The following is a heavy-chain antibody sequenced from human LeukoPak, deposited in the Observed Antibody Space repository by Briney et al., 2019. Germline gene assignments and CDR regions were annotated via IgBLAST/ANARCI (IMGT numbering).Heavy chain of an antibody. D-gene: IGHD4-17*01. CDR3: ARSDYPYSYSGMDV. Sequence: SVTVSCTASGYTFTSYGISWVRQAPGQGLEWMGGIIPIFGTANYAQKFQGRVTITADESTSTAYMELSSLRSEDTAVYYCARSDYPYSYSGMDVGGQGTTVTVSS. CDR1: GYTFTSYG. V-gene: IGHV1-69*13. CDR2: IIPIFGTA. J-gene: IGHJ6*02.